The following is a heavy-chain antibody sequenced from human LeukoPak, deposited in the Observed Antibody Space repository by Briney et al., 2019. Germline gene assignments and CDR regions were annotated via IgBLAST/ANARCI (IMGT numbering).Heavy chain of an antibody. CDR2: INWNSDNI. J-gene: IGHJ3*02. Sequence: GGSLRLSSAASGFIFNDYAMYWVRQAPGKGLGWVSGINWNSDNIGYADSVKGRFTISRDDAKNSLFLQMNSLRPEDTALYYCARASYYYDTTGLGAVDIWGQGTMVTVSS. V-gene: IGHV3-9*01. D-gene: IGHD3-22*01. CDR3: ARASYYYDTTGLGAVDI. CDR1: GFIFNDYA.